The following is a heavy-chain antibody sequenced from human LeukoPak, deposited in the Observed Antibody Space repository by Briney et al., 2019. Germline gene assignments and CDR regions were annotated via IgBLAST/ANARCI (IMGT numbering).Heavy chain of an antibody. D-gene: IGHD6-19*01. CDR1: GFTFSSYA. CDR3: AKRDLDNSGCSDY. J-gene: IGHJ4*02. Sequence: GSLRLSCAASGFTFSSYAMSWVRPAPGKGLEWVSAISGTGGSTYYADSVKGRITISRDNSKNTLYLQLNSLRAEDTAVYYCAKRDLDNSGCSDYWGQGTLVTVSS. V-gene: IGHV3-23*01. CDR2: ISGTGGST.